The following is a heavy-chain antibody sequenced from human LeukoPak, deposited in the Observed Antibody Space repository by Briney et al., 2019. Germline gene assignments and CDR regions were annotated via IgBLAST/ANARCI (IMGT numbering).Heavy chain of an antibody. J-gene: IGHJ4*02. CDR2: IYYSGST. Sequence: SETLSLTCTVSGGSISSGDYYWSWIRQPPGKGLELIGYIYYSGSTYYNPSLKSRVTISVDTSKNQFSLKLSSVTAADTAVYYCAREWFGGYFDYWGQGTLVTVSS. CDR3: AREWFGGYFDY. CDR1: GGSISSGDYY. D-gene: IGHD3-10*01. V-gene: IGHV4-30-4*01.